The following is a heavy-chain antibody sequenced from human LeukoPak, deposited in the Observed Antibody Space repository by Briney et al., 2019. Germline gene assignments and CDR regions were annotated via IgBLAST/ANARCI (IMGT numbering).Heavy chain of an antibody. CDR2: ISGSGGTT. CDR3: AKRRGGVSGTYCSFSD. V-gene: IGHV3-23*01. D-gene: IGHD3-10*01. Sequence: PGGSLRLSCAASGFTFSSYAMIWVRQAPGKGLEWVSSISGSGGTTFYADSVEGRFTVSRDNSKNTLYLQMNSLRAEDTAVYFCAKRRGGVSGTYCSFSDWGQGTLVTVSS. CDR1: GFTFSSYA. J-gene: IGHJ4*02.